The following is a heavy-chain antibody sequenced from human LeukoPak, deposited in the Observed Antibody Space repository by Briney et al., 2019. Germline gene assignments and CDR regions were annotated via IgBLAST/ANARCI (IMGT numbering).Heavy chain of an antibody. CDR3: ARVGLELRRAGFDP. V-gene: IGHV1-18*01. Sequence: ASVKVSCKASGYTFTSYGISWVRQAPGQGLEWMGWVSAFNGNTHYAQKLQGRVTMTTETSTSTAYMELRSLRSDDTAVYYCARVGLELRRAGFDPWGQGTLVTVSS. J-gene: IGHJ5*02. CDR1: GYTFTSYG. CDR2: VSAFNGNT. D-gene: IGHD1-7*01.